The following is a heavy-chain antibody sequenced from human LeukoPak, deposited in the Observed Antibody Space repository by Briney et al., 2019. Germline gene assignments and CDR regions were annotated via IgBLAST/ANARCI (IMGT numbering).Heavy chain of an antibody. CDR2: ISYDGSNK. CDR3: ARVGTAMVFDY. J-gene: IGHJ4*02. D-gene: IGHD5-18*01. V-gene: IGHV3-30-3*01. Sequence: QTGGSLRLSCAAPGFTFSSYAMHWVRQAPGKGLEWVAVISYDGSNKYYADSVKGRFTISRDNAKNTLYLQMNSLRAEDTAVYYCARVGTAMVFDYWGRGTLVTVS. CDR1: GFTFSSYA.